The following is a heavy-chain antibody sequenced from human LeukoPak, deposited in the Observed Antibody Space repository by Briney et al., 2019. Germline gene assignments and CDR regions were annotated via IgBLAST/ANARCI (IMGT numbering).Heavy chain of an antibody. CDR2: IYYSGST. CDR1: GGSISSYY. Sequence: SETLSLTCTVSGGSISSYYWSWNRQPPGKGLEWIGYIYYSGSTNYNPSLKSRVTISVDTSKNQFSLKLSSVTAADTAVYYCASGGRGARPFDYWGQGTLVTVSS. J-gene: IGHJ4*02. V-gene: IGHV4-59*01. CDR3: ASGGRGARPFDY. D-gene: IGHD1-26*01.